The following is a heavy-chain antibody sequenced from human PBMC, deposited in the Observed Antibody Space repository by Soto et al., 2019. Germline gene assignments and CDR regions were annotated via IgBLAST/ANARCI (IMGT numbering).Heavy chain of an antibody. Sequence: SGPTLVNPTQTLTLTCSFSGFSLNTSGVGVAWVRQPPGKALEWLTHIYWNGDTRNSPSLKSRLTVTKDASRNQFALPMSEMDPVNTATYCAAHRPPSADCNFDQWGQGALVTVSS. J-gene: IGHJ4*02. V-gene: IGHV2-5*01. CDR3: AHRPPSADCNFDQ. CDR1: GFSLNTSGVG. D-gene: IGHD2-21*02. CDR2: IYWNGDT.